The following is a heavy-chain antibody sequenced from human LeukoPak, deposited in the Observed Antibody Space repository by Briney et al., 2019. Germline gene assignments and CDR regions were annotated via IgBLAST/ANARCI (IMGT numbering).Heavy chain of an antibody. V-gene: IGHV1-24*01. CDR1: GYTLTELS. CDR2: FDPEDGET. Sequence: ASVKVSCTVSGYTLTELSMHWVRQAPGKGLEWMGGFDPEDGETIYAQKFQGRVTMTEDTSTDTAYMELSSLRSEDTAVYYCAIFPRGSGYYLPFDYWGQGTLVTVSS. J-gene: IGHJ4*02. CDR3: AIFPRGSGYYLPFDY. D-gene: IGHD3-3*01.